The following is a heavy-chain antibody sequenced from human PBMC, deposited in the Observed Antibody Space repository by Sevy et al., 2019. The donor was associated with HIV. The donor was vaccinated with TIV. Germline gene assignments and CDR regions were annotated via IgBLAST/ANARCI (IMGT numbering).Heavy chain of an antibody. V-gene: IGHV4-59*08. CDR2: IYYSGST. J-gene: IGHJ4*02. CDR3: ARHLGRGYSYGLDH. Sequence: SETLSLTCTVSGGSISSYYWSWIRQPPGKGLEWIGYIYYSGSTNYNPSLKSRVTISVDTSKNQFSLKLSSVTAADTAVYYCARHLGRGYSYGLDHWGQGTLVTVSS. CDR1: GGSISSYY. D-gene: IGHD5-18*01.